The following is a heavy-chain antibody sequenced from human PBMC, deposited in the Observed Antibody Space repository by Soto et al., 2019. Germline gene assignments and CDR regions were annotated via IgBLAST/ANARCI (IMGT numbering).Heavy chain of an antibody. CDR3: ARSSGYCSSTSCHYYGMDV. CDR2: IDWDDDK. J-gene: IGHJ6*02. D-gene: IGHD2-2*01. V-gene: IGHV2-70*01. CDR1: GFSLSTSGMC. Sequence: GPTLVNPTQALTLTCTFSGFSLSTSGMCVSWIRQPPGKAVEWLALIDWDDDKYYSTSLKTRLTISKDTSKNQVALTMTNMDPVDTATYYCARSSGYCSSTSCHYYGMDVWGQGTTVTVSS.